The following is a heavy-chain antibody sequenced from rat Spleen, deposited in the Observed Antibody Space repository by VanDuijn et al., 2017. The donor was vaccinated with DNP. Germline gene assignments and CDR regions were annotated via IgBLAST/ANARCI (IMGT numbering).Heavy chain of an antibody. Sequence: EVHLVESGGGLEQPGRSLKLSCAVSGFTFSDYNMAWVRQAPKKGLEWVATISYDGGNTYYRDSVKGRFTVSRDNAKSTLYLQMNSLRSEDTATYYCARREGVAWFAYWGQGVMVTVSS. CDR1: GFTFSDYN. V-gene: IGHV5-7*01. CDR2: ISYDGGNT. D-gene: IGHD1-11*01. J-gene: IGHJ2*01. CDR3: ARREGVAWFAY.